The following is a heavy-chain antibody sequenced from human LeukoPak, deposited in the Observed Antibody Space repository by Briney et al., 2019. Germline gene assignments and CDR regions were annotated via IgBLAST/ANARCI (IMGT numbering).Heavy chain of an antibody. J-gene: IGHJ4*02. V-gene: IGHV3-53*01. Sequence: GGSLRLSCAASGITFRSYGMHWVRQAPGKGLEWVSVVYTGGSTYSADSVKGRFAISRDNSKNTLYLQMNSLRAEDTAVYYCARGLAAAGLYFDYWGQGTLVTVSS. CDR2: VYTGGST. CDR1: GITFRSYG. D-gene: IGHD6-13*01. CDR3: ARGLAAAGLYFDY.